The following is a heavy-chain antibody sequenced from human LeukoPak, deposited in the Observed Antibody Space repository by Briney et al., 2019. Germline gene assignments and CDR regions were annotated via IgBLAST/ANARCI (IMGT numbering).Heavy chain of an antibody. D-gene: IGHD3-22*01. CDR2: IHSDGSAT. CDR1: GFTFSNYW. J-gene: IGHJ4*02. Sequence: GGSLRLSCAASGFTFSNYWMHWVRQAPGKGLVWVSRIHSDGSATYYADSVKGRFTISRDNAKNSLYLQMNSLRAEDTAVYYCARDLGDSSVADYWGQGTLVTVSS. CDR3: ARDLGDSSVADY. V-gene: IGHV3-74*01.